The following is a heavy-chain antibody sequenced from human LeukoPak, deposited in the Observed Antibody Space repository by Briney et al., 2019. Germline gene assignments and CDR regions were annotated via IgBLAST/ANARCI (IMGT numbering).Heavy chain of an antibody. CDR2: IYHSGTT. J-gene: IGHJ5*02. V-gene: IGHV4-38-2*02. CDR1: GYSISSGYY. Sequence: SETLSLTCTVSGYSISSGYYWGWIRQPPGKGLQWIGSIYHSGTTYYNPSLKSRVTISVDTSKNQFSLKLSSVTAADTAVYYCGRYSSGWRGWFDPWGQGTLVTVSS. CDR3: GRYSSGWRGWFDP. D-gene: IGHD6-19*01.